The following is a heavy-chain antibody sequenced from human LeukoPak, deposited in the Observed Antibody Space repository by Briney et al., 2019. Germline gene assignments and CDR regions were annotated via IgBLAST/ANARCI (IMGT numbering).Heavy chain of an antibody. J-gene: IGHJ4*02. V-gene: IGHV3-20*04. CDR2: INWSGGST. Sequence: GGSLRLSCTASGFAFDEHGMSWVRQVPGKGLEWVSGINWSGGSTGYADPLRGRFTISRDNAKNSLYLQMDSLSAEDTALYYCARAPITSPFYFDYWGQGTLVTVSS. CDR3: ARAPITSPFYFDY. D-gene: IGHD2-2*01. CDR1: GFAFDEHG.